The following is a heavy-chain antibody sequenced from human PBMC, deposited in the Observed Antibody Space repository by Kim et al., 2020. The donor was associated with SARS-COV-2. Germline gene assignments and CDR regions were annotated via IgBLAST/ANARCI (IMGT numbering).Heavy chain of an antibody. Sequence: SVKVSCKASGGTFSSYAISWVRQAPGQGLEWMGGIIPIFGTANYAQKFQGRVTITADESTSTAYMELSSLRSEDTAVYYCARESTDITMVRGVIITFEHYYYYGMDVWGQGTTVTVSS. V-gene: IGHV1-69*13. CDR3: ARESTDITMVRGVIITFEHYYYYGMDV. J-gene: IGHJ6*02. CDR1: GGTFSSYA. CDR2: IIPIFGTA. D-gene: IGHD3-10*01.